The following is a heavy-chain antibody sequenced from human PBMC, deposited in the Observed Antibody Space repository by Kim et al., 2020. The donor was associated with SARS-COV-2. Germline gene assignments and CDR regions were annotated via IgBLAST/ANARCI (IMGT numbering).Heavy chain of an antibody. CDR2: MYYSGLT. CDR1: GGSINSTYY. CDR3: ARQRDGYHDRSGYY. V-gene: IGHV4-39*01. D-gene: IGHD3-22*01. J-gene: IGHJ6*01. Sequence: SETLSLTCNVSGGSINSTYYWGWIRQPPGKGLEWIGTMYYSGLTYYNPSLESRVSISIDTSKNQFSLKLRSATAADTAVYYCARQRDGYHDRSGYY.